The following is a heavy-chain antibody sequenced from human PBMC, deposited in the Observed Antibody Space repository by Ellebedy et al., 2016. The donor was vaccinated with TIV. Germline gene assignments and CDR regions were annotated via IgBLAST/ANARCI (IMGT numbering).Heavy chain of an antibody. J-gene: IGHJ6*02. CDR2: ISGSGGST. V-gene: IGHV3-23*01. CDR1: GFTFSSYA. D-gene: IGHD6-13*01. Sequence: GESLKISXAASGFTFSSYAMSWVRQAPGKGLEWVSAISGSGGSTYYADSVKGRFTISRDNSKNTLYLQMNSLRAEDTAVYYCAKDLGYIAAAGPGDMNYGMDVWGQGATVTVSS. CDR3: AKDLGYIAAAGPGDMNYGMDV.